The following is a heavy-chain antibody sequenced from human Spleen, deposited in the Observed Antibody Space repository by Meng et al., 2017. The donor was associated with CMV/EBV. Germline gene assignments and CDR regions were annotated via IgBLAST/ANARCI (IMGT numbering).Heavy chain of an antibody. D-gene: IGHD2-2*02. CDR2: IYWNDDK. J-gene: IGHJ5*02. CDR3: ARRGDIVVVPAAIVGWFDP. CDR1: GFSLSTSGVG. V-gene: IGHV2-5*01. Sequence: SGPTLVKPTQTLTLTCTFSGFSLSTSGVGVGWIRQPPGKALEWLALIYWNDDKRYSQSLKSRLTITKDTSKNQVVLTMTNMDPVDTATYYCARRGDIVVVPAAIVGWFDPWGQGTLVTVSS.